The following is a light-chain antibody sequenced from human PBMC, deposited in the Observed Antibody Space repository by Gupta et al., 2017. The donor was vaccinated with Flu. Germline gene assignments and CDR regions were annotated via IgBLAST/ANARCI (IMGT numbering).Light chain of an antibody. CDR2: EVN. J-gene: IGLJ1*01. V-gene: IGLV2-8*01. Sequence: GQSVAISCTGTSRDIGGNNYVSWYQQHPGKAPKLMIYEVNKRPSGVPDRFSGSKSGNTASLTVSGLQAEDEADYYCCSYGINDVFGSGTKFTVL. CDR3: CSYGINDV. CDR1: SRDIGGNNY.